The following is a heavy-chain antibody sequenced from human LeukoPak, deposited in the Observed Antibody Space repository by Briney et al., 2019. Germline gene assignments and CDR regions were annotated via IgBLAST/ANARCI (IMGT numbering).Heavy chain of an antibody. CDR1: GYSFTNYD. CDR2: MNPKSGDT. V-gene: IGHV1-8*03. Sequence: ASVKVSCKASGYSFTNYDINWVRQATGQGLEWMGWMNPKSGDTGYSQKFQGRVFITRDTSINTAYMELSSLGSDDTAVYYCARHIKSGSSGSRYYFDYWGQGTLVTVSS. J-gene: IGHJ4*02. D-gene: IGHD3-22*01. CDR3: ARHIKSGSSGSRYYFDY.